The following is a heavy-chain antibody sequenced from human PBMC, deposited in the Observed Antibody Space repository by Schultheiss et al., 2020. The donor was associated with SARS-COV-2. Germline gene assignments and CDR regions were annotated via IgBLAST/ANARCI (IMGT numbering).Heavy chain of an antibody. CDR1: GFTFSSYG. Sequence: GGSLRLSCAASGFTFSSYGMHWVRQAPGKGLEWVAVISYDGSNKYYADSVKGRFTISRDNSKNTLYLQMNSLRAEDTAVYYCTTDLTGAVPGGYYYYGMDVWGQGTTVTVSS. CDR3: TTDLTGAVPGGYYYYGMDV. J-gene: IGHJ6*02. CDR2: ISYDGSNK. D-gene: IGHD7-27*01. V-gene: IGHV3-30*03.